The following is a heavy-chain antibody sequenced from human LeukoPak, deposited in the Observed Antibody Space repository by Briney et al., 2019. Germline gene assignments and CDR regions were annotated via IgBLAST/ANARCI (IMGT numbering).Heavy chain of an antibody. J-gene: IGHJ4*02. D-gene: IGHD5-12*01. Sequence: SETLSLTCTVSGGSISSCYWSWIRQPAGKGLEWIGRIYTSGSTNYNPSLKSRVTMSVDTSKNQFSLKLSSVTAADTAVYYCARDVPGGGYQYYFDYWGQGTLVTVSS. CDR3: ARDVPGGGYQYYFDY. CDR2: IYTSGST. CDR1: GGSISSCY. V-gene: IGHV4-4*07.